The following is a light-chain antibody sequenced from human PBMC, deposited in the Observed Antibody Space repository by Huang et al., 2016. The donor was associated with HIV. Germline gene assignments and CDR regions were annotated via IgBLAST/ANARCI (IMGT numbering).Light chain of an antibody. V-gene: IGKV3-20*01. Sequence: ENVLTQSPGTLSLSPGERATLSCRASQIVSSSSLAWYQQKPGRAPRRLIYAASSRATGIPDRFSGGGSGTDFTLTISRLEPEDCATYYCLQYAASPYTFGQGTKLEIK. J-gene: IGKJ2*01. CDR2: AAS. CDR3: LQYAASPYT. CDR1: QIVSSSS.